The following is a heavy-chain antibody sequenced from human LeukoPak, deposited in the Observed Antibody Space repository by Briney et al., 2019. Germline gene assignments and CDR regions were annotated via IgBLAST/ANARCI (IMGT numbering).Heavy chain of an antibody. Sequence: KVSCKASGFTFTSSAMQWVRQARGQGLEWIGWIVVGSGNTNYAQKFQERVTITRDMSTSTAYMELSSLRSEDTAVYYCAAFPGHSGKTTFDYWGQGTLVTVSS. D-gene: IGHD4-11*01. V-gene: IGHV1-58*02. CDR1: GFTFTSSA. CDR2: IVVGSGNT. J-gene: IGHJ4*02. CDR3: AAFPGHSGKTTFDY.